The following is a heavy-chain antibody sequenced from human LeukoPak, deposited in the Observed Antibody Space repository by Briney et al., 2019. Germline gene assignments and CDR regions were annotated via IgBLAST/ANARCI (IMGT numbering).Heavy chain of an antibody. CDR3: AKDRLTNSWFDP. Sequence: GGSLRLSCAASGFTFSSYGMSWVRRAPGKGLEWVSAISGSGGSTYYADSVKGRFTISRDNSKNTLYLQMNSLRAEDTAVYYCAKDRLTNSWFDPWGQGTLVTVSS. CDR2: ISGSGGST. D-gene: IGHD2-8*01. J-gene: IGHJ5*02. CDR1: GFTFSSYG. V-gene: IGHV3-23*01.